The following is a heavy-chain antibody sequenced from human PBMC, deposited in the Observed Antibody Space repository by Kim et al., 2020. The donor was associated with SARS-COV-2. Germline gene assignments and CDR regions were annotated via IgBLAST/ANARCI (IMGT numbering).Heavy chain of an antibody. CDR3: ARDSPTPMVRGVILIDY. J-gene: IGHJ4*02. D-gene: IGHD3-10*01. Sequence: VKGRFTISRDNAKNSLYLQMNSLRAEDTAVYYCARDSPTPMVRGVILIDYWGQGTLVTVSS. V-gene: IGHV3-11*06.